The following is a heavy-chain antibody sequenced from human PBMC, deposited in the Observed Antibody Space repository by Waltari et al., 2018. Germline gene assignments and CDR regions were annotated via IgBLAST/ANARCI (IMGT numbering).Heavy chain of an antibody. CDR2: INNDGSST. CDR1: GFTFSRSW. J-gene: IGHJ3*01. Sequence: EVQLVESGGGLVQPGGSLRLSCAASGFTFSRSWIHWVRQFPGKGLMWVSRINNDGSSTVYADSVKGRFTISRDDAKNTVSLQMNNLSAEDTALNYCARAGLLGAFDVWGQGTMVTVSS. D-gene: IGHD2-15*01. V-gene: IGHV3-74*03. CDR3: ARAGLLGAFDV.